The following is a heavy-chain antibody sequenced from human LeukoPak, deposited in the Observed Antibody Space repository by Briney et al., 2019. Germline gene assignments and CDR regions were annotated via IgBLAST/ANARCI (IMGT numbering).Heavy chain of an antibody. CDR3: AKVNYYQPYF. J-gene: IGHJ4*02. CDR1: GFTFSSYA. V-gene: IGHV3-23*01. CDR2: IDVTTGGS. Sequence: GGSLRLSCAASGFTFSSYAMHWVRQAPGKGLEWVSTIDVTTGGSYYADSVKGRFTISRDTFQNTLYLQLNSLRVDDTAVYYCAKVNYYQPYFWGQGTLVTVSS. D-gene: IGHD2-2*01.